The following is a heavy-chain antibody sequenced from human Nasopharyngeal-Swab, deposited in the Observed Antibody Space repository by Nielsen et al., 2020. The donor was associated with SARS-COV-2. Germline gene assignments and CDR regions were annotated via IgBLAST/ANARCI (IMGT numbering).Heavy chain of an antibody. Sequence: GESLKISCAASGFTFSSYAMNWVRQGPGKGLEWVSEISGSGGTTCYADSVKGRFTISRDNSKNTLHLQMNSLRVEDTGVYYCAKDLHSSSWPVGYWGQGTLVTVSS. CDR1: GFTFSSYA. CDR2: ISGSGGTT. D-gene: IGHD6-6*01. V-gene: IGHV3-23*01. J-gene: IGHJ4*02. CDR3: AKDLHSSSWPVGY.